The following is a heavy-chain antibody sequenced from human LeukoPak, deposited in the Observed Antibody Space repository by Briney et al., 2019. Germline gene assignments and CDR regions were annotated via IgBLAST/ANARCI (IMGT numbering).Heavy chain of an antibody. J-gene: IGHJ4*02. D-gene: IGHD1-1*01. CDR2: ITPMFGTA. CDR3: ATSPFTGGY. CDR1: GGTFSSYA. V-gene: IGHV1-69*06. Sequence: ASVKVSCKASGGTFSSYAINWVRQAPGQGLEWMGGITPMFGTAKYAQKFQGRVTMTEDTSTDTAYMELSSLRSEDTAVYYCATSPFTGGYWGQGTLVTVSS.